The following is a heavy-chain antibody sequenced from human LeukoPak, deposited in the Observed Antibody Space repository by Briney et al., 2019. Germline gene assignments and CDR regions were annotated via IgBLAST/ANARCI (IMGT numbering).Heavy chain of an antibody. J-gene: IGHJ3*02. Sequence: GGSLRLSCVGSGFTFRSFEMNWVRQAPGKGLEWVSFISSSGNTIYYADSVKGRFTISRDNAKNSLYLQMNSLRVEDTAVYYCPRAPDEASAFDMWGQGTMVTVSS. CDR2: ISSSGNTI. CDR3: PRAPDEASAFDM. CDR1: GFTFRSFE. V-gene: IGHV3-48*03.